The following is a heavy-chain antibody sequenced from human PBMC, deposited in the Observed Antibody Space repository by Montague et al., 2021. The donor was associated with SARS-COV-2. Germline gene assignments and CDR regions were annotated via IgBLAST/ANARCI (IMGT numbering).Heavy chain of an antibody. CDR2: IDWDDDK. CDR3: ARMRATVVIYDY. Sequence: TLSLTCTVSGGSISSSSYYWGWIRQPPGKALEWLARIDWDDDKYYSTSLKTRLTISKDTSKNQVVLTMTNMDPVDTATYYCARMRATVVIYDYWGQGTLVTVSS. V-gene: IGHV2-70*11. D-gene: IGHD4-23*01. J-gene: IGHJ4*02. CDR1: GGSISSSSYY.